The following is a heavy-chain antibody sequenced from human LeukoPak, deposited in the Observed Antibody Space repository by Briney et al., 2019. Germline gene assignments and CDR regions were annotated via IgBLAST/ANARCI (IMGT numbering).Heavy chain of an antibody. CDR3: AKADCSSTSCFFDY. V-gene: IGHV3-9*03. J-gene: IGHJ4*02. CDR1: GFTFDDYA. Sequence: GGSLRLSCAASGFTFDDYAMHWVRQAPGKGLEWVSGISWNSGSIGYADSVKGRFTISRDNAKNSLYLQMNSLRAEDMALYYCAKADCSSTSCFFDYWGQGTLVTVSS. D-gene: IGHD2-2*01. CDR2: ISWNSGSI.